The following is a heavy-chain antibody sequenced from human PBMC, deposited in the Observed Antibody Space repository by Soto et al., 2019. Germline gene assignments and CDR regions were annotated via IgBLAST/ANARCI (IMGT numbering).Heavy chain of an antibody. CDR3: ARVGPWVPYYCDSSPYTFYNCFDA. J-gene: IGHJ5*01. CDR1: GYTISSGYY. V-gene: IGHV4-38-2*01. D-gene: IGHD3-22*01. CDR2: IYHGGST. Sequence: SETLSLTCAVSGYTISSGYYCGWLRPPPGEGLEWTGSIYHGGSTYYNPSLNSRVTLSIDMTNNHVSLILNPVTAADTAVYYCARVGPWVPYYCDSSPYTFYNCFDAWGQGTLVTVSS.